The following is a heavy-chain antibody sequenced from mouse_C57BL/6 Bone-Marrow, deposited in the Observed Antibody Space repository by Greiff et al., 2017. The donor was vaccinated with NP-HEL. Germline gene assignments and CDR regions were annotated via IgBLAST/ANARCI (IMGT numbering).Heavy chain of an antibody. Sequence: EVHLVESGGGLVQPGGSLSLSCAASGFTFTDYYMSWVRQPPGKALEWLGFIRNKANGYTTEYSASVKGRFTISRDNSQSILYLQMNALRAEDSATYSCASLYGSSYEFDYWGQGTTLTVSS. CDR2: IRNKANGYTT. D-gene: IGHD1-1*01. CDR3: ASLYGSSYEFDY. J-gene: IGHJ2*01. V-gene: IGHV7-3*01. CDR1: GFTFTDYY.